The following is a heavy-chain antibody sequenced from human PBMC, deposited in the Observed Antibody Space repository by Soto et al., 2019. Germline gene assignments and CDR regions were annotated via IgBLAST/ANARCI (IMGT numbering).Heavy chain of an antibody. J-gene: IGHJ5*02. D-gene: IGHD3-16*01. CDR1: GGTFSSYA. Sequence: ASVKVSCKASGGTFSSYAISWVRQAPGQGLEWMGGIIPIFGTANYAQKFQGRVTITADESTSTAYMELSSLRSEDTAVYYCARLGQPRGLWFDPWGQGTLVTVSS. CDR2: IIPIFGTA. CDR3: ARLGQPRGLWFDP. V-gene: IGHV1-69*13.